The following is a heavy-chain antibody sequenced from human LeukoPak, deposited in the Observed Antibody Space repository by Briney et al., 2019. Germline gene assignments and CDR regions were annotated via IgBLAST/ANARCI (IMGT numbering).Heavy chain of an antibody. D-gene: IGHD1-26*01. CDR1: GFTFSSYE. J-gene: IGHJ3*02. CDR3: ASQWSYLDAFDI. CDR2: IYSGGST. Sequence: PGGSLRLSCAASGFTFSSYEMNWVRQAPGKGLEWVSVIYSGGSTYYADSVKGRFTISRDNSKNTLYLQMNSLRAEDTAVYYCASQWSYLDAFDIWGQGTMVTVSS. V-gene: IGHV3-53*01.